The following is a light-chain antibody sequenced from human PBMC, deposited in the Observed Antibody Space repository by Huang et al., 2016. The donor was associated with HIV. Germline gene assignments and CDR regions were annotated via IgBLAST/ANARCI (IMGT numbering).Light chain of an antibody. J-gene: IGKJ1*01. Sequence: EIVLTQSPGTLSLSPGERATLTCRASQSVSSGYLAWYQKRPGQAHRLLIVGVSTRATGSPDRFSGRGSGTDFTLTISRLEPEDFAVYYCQQYDSSPGTFGQGTKVEIK. CDR1: QSVSSGY. CDR3: QQYDSSPGT. CDR2: GVS. V-gene: IGKV3-20*01.